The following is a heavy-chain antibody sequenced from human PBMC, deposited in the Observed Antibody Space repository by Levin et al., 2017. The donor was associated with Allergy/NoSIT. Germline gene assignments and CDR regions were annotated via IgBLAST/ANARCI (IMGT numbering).Heavy chain of an antibody. J-gene: IGHJ6*02. CDR1: GFTFSSYA. D-gene: IGHD3-3*01. V-gene: IGHV3-23*01. Sequence: GGSLRLSCAASGFTFSSYAMSWVRQAPGKGLEWVSAISGSGGSTYYADSVKGRFTISRDNSKNTLYLQMNSLRAEDTAVYYCAKDHPSQTVMGFLEWLPRYYYYGMDVWGQGTTVTVSS. CDR3: AKDHPSQTVMGFLEWLPRYYYYGMDV. CDR2: ISGSGGST.